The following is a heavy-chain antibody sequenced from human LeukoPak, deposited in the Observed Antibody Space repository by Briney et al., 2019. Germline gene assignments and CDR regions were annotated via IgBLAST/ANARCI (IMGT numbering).Heavy chain of an antibody. CDR2: ISSSSSYI. CDR1: GFTFSSYS. CDR3: ARFLSGRNIVGATTGAFDI. J-gene: IGHJ3*02. V-gene: IGHV3-21*01. Sequence: GSLILSFAASGFTFSSYSMNWVRPAPGKGLEWVSSISSSSSYIYYADSVKGRFTISRDNAKNSLYLQMNSLRAEDTAVYYCARFLSGRNIVGATTGAFDIWGQGTMVTVSS. D-gene: IGHD1-26*01.